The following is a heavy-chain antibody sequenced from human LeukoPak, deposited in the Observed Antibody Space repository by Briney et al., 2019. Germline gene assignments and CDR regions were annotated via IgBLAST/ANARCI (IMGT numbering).Heavy chain of an antibody. D-gene: IGHD2-15*01. CDR3: ARARAVGRFDY. CDR2: ISTSSSYK. J-gene: IGHJ4*02. Sequence: GGSLRLSCAASGFTFNTYGMSWVRQAPGKGLEWVSSISTSSSYKYYADSLKGRSTISRDNAKNSLYLQMNSLRAEDTAVYYCARARAVGRFDYWGQGTLVTVSS. V-gene: IGHV3-21*01. CDR1: GFTFNTYG.